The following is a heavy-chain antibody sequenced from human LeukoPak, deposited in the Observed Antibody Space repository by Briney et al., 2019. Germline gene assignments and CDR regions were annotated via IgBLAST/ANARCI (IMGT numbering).Heavy chain of an antibody. J-gene: IGHJ4*02. V-gene: IGHV3-74*01. CDR1: GFTFSDFW. Sequence: GGSLRLSCAASGFTFSDFWMHWVRQAPGKGLVWVSRINSGGTVTNYADSVKGRFTISRDNAKNSLYLQMNSLRAEDTAVYYCANLYCSGGSCYGYYFDYWGQGTLVTVSS. CDR2: INSGGTVT. CDR3: ANLYCSGGSCYGYYFDY. D-gene: IGHD2-15*01.